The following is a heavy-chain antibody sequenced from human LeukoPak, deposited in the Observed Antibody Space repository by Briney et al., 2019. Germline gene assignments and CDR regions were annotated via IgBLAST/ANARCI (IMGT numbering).Heavy chain of an antibody. J-gene: IGHJ4*02. D-gene: IGHD3-16*01. Sequence: GSLRLSCAASGFTFSSYAMSWVRQAPGKGLEWVSAISGSGGSTYYADSVKGRFTISRDNSKNTLYLQMNSLRAEDTAVYYCANLVGGISSLLWGQGTLVTVSS. CDR3: ANLVGGISSLL. V-gene: IGHV3-23*01. CDR1: GFTFSSYA. CDR2: ISGSGGST.